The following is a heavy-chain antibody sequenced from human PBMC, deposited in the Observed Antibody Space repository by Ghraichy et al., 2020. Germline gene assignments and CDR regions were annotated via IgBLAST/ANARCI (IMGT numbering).Heavy chain of an antibody. CDR2: IYYSGST. Sequence: LNITCTVSGGSISSSSYYWGWIRQPPGKGLEWIGSIYYSGSTYYNPSLKSRVTISVDTSKNQFSLKLSSVTAADTAVYYCARGGDYVYWGQGTLVTVSS. CDR1: GGSISSSSYY. J-gene: IGHJ4*02. D-gene: IGHD4-17*01. CDR3: ARGGDYVY. V-gene: IGHV4-39*01.